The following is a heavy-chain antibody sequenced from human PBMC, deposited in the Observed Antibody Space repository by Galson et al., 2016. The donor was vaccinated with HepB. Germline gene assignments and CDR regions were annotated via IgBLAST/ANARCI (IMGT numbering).Heavy chain of an antibody. CDR2: ISGRSSYI. V-gene: IGHV3-21*01. Sequence: SLRLSCAASTSTFSDYSMNWVRQAPGKGLEWVSFISGRSSYIYYADSVEGRFTVSRDNAKNSLYLQMNSLRAEDTAVYYCARVSPVDYYYYMDVWGGGNPGHRLL. J-gene: IGHJ6*03. CDR1: TSTFSDYS. CDR3: ARVSPVDYYYYMDV.